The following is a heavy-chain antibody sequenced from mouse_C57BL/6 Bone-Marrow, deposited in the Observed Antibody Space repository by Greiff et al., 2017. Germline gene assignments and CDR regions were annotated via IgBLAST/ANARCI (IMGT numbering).Heavy chain of an antibody. CDR1: GFTFSDYY. D-gene: IGHD1-1*01. Sequence: EVKVVESGGGLVQPGGSLKLSCAASGFTFSDYYMYWVRQTPEKRLEWVAYISNGGGSTYYPDTVKGRFTISRDNAKNTLYLQMSRLKSEDTAMYYCARQPGSTWYFDVWGTGTTVTVSS. CDR3: ARQPGSTWYFDV. V-gene: IGHV5-12*01. J-gene: IGHJ1*03. CDR2: ISNGGGST.